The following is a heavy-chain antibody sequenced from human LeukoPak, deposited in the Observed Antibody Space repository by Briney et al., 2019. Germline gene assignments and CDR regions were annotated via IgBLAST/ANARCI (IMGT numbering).Heavy chain of an antibody. CDR2: ISTSSSYI. Sequence: GWSLRLSCAAPGFIFSSYSMNWVRQAPGKGLEGVSSISTSSSYIDYADSVKGRFPISRDNAKNSLYLQMNSLRAEDTAVYYCAREYGGFDYWGQGTLVTVSS. CDR3: AREYGGFDY. CDR1: GFIFSSYS. D-gene: IGHD4-23*01. V-gene: IGHV3-21*01. J-gene: IGHJ4*02.